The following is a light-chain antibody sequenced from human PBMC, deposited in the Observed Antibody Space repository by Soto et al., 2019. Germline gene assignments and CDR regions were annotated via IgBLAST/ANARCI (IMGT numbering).Light chain of an antibody. V-gene: IGKV3-15*01. J-gene: IGKJ1*01. CDR1: QSVSNK. Sequence: EIVMSQSPATLSVSPGERATLSCRASQSVSNKLVWYQQKPGQAPRLLIYAASTRATGIPARFSGSGSGTDFTLTISRLEPEDFAVYYCQQYGSSPQTFGQGTKVDIK. CDR2: AAS. CDR3: QQYGSSPQT.